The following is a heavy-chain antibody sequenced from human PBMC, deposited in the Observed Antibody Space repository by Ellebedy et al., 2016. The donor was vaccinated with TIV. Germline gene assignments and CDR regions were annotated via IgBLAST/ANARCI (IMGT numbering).Heavy chain of an antibody. Sequence: GESLKISXAASGFTFSGYAMSWVRQAPGKGLEWVSVIGASGGTTYYADSVKGRFTISRDNSKNTLYLQMNSLRAEDTAVYYCARGMLVDGDFLLTYYYYGMDVWGQGTTVTVSS. CDR3: ARGMLVDGDFLLTYYYYGMDV. V-gene: IGHV3-23*01. CDR2: IGASGGTT. J-gene: IGHJ6*02. CDR1: GFTFSGYA. D-gene: IGHD4-17*01.